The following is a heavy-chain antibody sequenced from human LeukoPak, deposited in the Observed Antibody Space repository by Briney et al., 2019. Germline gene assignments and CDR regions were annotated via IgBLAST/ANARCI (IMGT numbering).Heavy chain of an antibody. CDR2: IRSKAYGGTT. V-gene: IGHV3-49*04. Sequence: GGSLRLSRTASGFTFGDYAMSWVRQAPGKGLEWVGFIRSKAYGGTTEYAASVKGRFTISRDDSKSIAYLQMNSLKTEDTAVYYCTVDTAMEAFDYWGQGTLVTVSS. CDR3: TVDTAMEAFDY. J-gene: IGHJ4*02. D-gene: IGHD5-18*01. CDR1: GFTFGDYA.